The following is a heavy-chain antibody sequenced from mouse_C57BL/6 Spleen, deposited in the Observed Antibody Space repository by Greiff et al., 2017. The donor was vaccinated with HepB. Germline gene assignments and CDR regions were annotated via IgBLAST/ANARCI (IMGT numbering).Heavy chain of an antibody. J-gene: IGHJ3*01. CDR2: IYPGDGDT. Sequence: VQRVESGPELVKPGASVKISCKASGYAFSSSWMNWVKQRPGKGLEWIGRIYPGDGDTNYNGKFKGKATLTADKSSSTAYMQLSSLTSEDSAVYFCARSDDGYYPFAYWGQGTLVTVSA. CDR1: GYAFSSSW. V-gene: IGHV1-82*01. CDR3: ARSDDGYYPFAY. D-gene: IGHD2-3*01.